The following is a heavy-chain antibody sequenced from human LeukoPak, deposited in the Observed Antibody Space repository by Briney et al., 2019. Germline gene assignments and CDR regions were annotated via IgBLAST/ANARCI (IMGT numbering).Heavy chain of an antibody. D-gene: IGHD3-9*01. CDR3: AQITIFPSDP. CDR2: ISYDGGNK. J-gene: IGHJ5*02. V-gene: IGHV3-30-3*01. CDR1: GFTFSSYA. Sequence: GGSLRLSCAASGFTFSSYAMHWVRQAPGKGLEWVAVISYDGGNKYYADSVKGRFTISRDNSKNTLYLQMNSLRAEDTAVYYCAQITIFPSDPWGQGTLVTVSS.